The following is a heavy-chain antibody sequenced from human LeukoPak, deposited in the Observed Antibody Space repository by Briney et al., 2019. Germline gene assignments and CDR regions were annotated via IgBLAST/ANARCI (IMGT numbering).Heavy chain of an antibody. V-gene: IGHV1-69*13. J-gene: IGHJ3*02. CDR1: GGTFSSYA. CDR2: IIPIFGTA. CDR3: VRYIAVAGTDAFDI. D-gene: IGHD6-19*01. Sequence: SVKVSCKASGGTFSSYAISWVRQAPGQGLEWMGGIIPIFGTANYAQKFQGRVTITADESTSTAYMELSSLRSEDTAVYYCVRYIAVAGTDAFDIWGQGTMVTVSS.